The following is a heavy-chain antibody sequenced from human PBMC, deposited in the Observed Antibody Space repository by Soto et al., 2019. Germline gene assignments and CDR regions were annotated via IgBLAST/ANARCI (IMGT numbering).Heavy chain of an antibody. D-gene: IGHD3-3*01. CDR2: ISAYNGNT. Sequence: ASVKVSCKASGYTFTSYGISWVRQAPGQGLEWMGWISAYNGNTNYAQKLQGRGTMTTDTSTSTAYMELRSLRSDDTAVYYCARDWFLLEWLSPTPLDIWGQGTMVTVSS. V-gene: IGHV1-18*01. CDR1: GYTFTSYG. CDR3: ARDWFLLEWLSPTPLDI. J-gene: IGHJ3*02.